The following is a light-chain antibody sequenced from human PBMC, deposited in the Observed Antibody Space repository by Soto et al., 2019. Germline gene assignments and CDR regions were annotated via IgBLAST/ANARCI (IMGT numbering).Light chain of an antibody. CDR2: AAS. J-gene: IGKJ1*01. Sequence: DIQMTQSPSSLSASVGDRVTITCRASQGISNYLAWYQQKPGQVPNLLIYAASTLQSGVPSRFSGSGSGTDFTLTISSLQHEDVATYYCQKYNGAPRAFGQGTKVEIK. CDR3: QKYNGAPRA. V-gene: IGKV1-27*01. CDR1: QGISNY.